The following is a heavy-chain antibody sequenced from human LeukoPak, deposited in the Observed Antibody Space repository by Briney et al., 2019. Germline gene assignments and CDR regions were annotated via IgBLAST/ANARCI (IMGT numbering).Heavy chain of an antibody. V-gene: IGHV4-34*01. D-gene: IGHD5-18*01. CDR1: GGSFSDYN. Sequence: SETLSLTCAVYGGSFSDYNWSWIRQPPGKGLEWIGEINHSGSTNSNPSLKSRLTISVDTSKNHFSLKLSSLTAADTAVYYCARHNPAYSYARRGFDYWGQGTLVTVSS. CDR2: INHSGST. CDR3: ARHNPAYSYARRGFDY. J-gene: IGHJ4*02.